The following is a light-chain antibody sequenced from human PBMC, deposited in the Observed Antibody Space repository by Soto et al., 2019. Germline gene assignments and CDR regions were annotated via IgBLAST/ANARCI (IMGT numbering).Light chain of an antibody. V-gene: IGLV2-14*03. CDR2: DVS. Sequence: QSVLTQPASVSGSPGQSITISCTGTSSDVGGYHYVSWYQQHPGKAPKLMIYDVSNRPSGVSNRVSGSKSGNTASLSISGLQAEDEADYYCSSYTSSITLVFGGGTQLTVL. CDR1: SSDVGGYHY. J-gene: IGLJ2*01. CDR3: SSYTSSITLV.